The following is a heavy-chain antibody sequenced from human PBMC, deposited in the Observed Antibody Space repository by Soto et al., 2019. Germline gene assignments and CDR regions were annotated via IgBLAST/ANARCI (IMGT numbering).Heavy chain of an antibody. CDR2: IYYSGST. CDR3: ARGQRVMRGSNYAYYYYGMDV. CDR1: GGSVSSGSYY. J-gene: IGHJ6*02. Sequence: QVQLQESGPGLVKPSETLSLTCTVSGGSVSSGSYYWSWIRQPPGKGLEWVGYIYYSGSTNYNPSLMSRVTISVETSKNQFSLKLSSVTAADTAVYYCARGQRVMRGSNYAYYYYGMDVWGQGTTVTVSS. D-gene: IGHD4-4*01. V-gene: IGHV4-61*01.